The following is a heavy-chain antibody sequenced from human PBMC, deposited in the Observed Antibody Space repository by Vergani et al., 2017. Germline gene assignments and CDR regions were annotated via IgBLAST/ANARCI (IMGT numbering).Heavy chain of an antibody. Sequence: HVQMVESGGGVVQPGRSLRLSCAVSGFRFSDYGMHWVRQAPGRGLEWVALISYDGDTTYYEDSVKVRFTISRDNYKNTLFLQMHRLRVEDTALYYCAKFPLNITTPDSGDFWGQGALVTVSS. CDR1: GFRFSDYG. V-gene: IGHV3-30*18. CDR2: ISYDGDTT. CDR3: AKFPLNITTPDSGDF. J-gene: IGHJ4*02. D-gene: IGHD1-26*01.